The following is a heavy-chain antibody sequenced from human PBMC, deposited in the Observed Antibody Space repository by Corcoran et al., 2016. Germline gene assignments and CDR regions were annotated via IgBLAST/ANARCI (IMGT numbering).Heavy chain of an antibody. Sequence: EVQLVESGGGLVKPGGSLRLSCAASGFTFSSYSMNWVRQAPGKGLEWVSSISSSSSYIYYADSVKGRFTISRDNAKNSLYLQMNSLRAEDTAVYYWAIAGERGYYDSRGSYYYYGMDVWGQGTTVTVSS. V-gene: IGHV3-21*01. CDR1: GFTFSSYS. J-gene: IGHJ6*02. CDR2: ISSSSSYI. D-gene: IGHD3-22*01. CDR3: AIAGERGYYDSRGSYYYYGMDV.